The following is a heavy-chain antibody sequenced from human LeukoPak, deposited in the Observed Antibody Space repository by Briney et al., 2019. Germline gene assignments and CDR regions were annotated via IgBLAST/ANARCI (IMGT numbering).Heavy chain of an antibody. CDR2: LSSDGRDK. Sequence: PGRSLRLSCAASGFTFRSYAMHWVRQAPGKGLEWVGVLSSDGRDKYYAAAVKGRFTISRDNSENTLYLQMDSLRVDDTAVYYCARDSLRGDFESPTGYWGQGTWVTVSS. CDR3: ARDSLRGDFESPTGY. J-gene: IGHJ4*02. CDR1: GFTFRSYA. D-gene: IGHD2-21*02. V-gene: IGHV3-30*04.